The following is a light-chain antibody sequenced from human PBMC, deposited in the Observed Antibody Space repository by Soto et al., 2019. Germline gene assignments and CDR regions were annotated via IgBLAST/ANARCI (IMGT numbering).Light chain of an antibody. CDR1: QDISTY. V-gene: IGKV1-39*01. J-gene: IGKJ5*01. CDR3: QESFSTPII. Sequence: DIQMTQSPSSLSASVGDRVTITCRASQDISTYVNWFQKKPGKAPNLLIYAASTLESGVPSRFSGSGSGTHFTLNISSLQPEDFADYCCQESFSTPIIFGQGTRLEIK. CDR2: AAS.